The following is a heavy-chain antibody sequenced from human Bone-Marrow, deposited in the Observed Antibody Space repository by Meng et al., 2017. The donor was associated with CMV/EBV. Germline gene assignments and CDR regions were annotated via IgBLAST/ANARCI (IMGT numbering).Heavy chain of an antibody. J-gene: IGHJ6*02. CDR3: AREGGYSKYGYYGMDV. CDR2: IYSGGST. CDR1: GFTVSSNY. D-gene: IGHD4-11*01. V-gene: IGHV3-53*01. Sequence: GESLKTSCAASGFTVSSNYMSWVRQAPGKGLEWVSVIYSGGSTYYADSVKGRFTISRDNSKNTMYLQTNSRRAEETAVYYCAREGGYSKYGYYGMDVWGQGTTVTVSS.